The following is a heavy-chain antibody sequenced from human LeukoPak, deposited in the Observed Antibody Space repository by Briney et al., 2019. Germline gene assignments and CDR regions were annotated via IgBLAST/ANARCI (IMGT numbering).Heavy chain of an antibody. V-gene: IGHV4-59*12. J-gene: IGHJ4*02. D-gene: IGHD6-19*01. Sequence: SETLSLTCTVSGGSISSYYWSWIRQPPGKGLEWIGYIYYSGSTNYNPSLKSRVTISVDTSKNQFSLKLSSVTAADTAVYYCARDGEKSSGWYGGSDYWGQGTLVTVSS. CDR1: GGSISSYY. CDR2: IYYSGST. CDR3: ARDGEKSSGWYGGSDY.